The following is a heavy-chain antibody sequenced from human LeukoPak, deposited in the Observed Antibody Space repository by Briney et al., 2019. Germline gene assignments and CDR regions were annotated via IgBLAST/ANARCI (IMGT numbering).Heavy chain of an antibody. Sequence: GGSLSLSCAASGFAFEDYTMHWVRQAPGKGLEGVSLISWGGGSTYYADSVKGRFTISRDNSKNSLYLQMNSLRTEDTALYYCAKDKGADTAMVYYYYGMDVWGQGTTVTVSS. V-gene: IGHV3-43*01. CDR3: AKDKGADTAMVYYYYGMDV. CDR1: GFAFEDYT. CDR2: ISWGGGST. D-gene: IGHD5-18*01. J-gene: IGHJ6*02.